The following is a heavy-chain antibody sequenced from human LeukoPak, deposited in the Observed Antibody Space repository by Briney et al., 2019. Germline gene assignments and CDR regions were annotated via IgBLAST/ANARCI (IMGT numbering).Heavy chain of an antibody. D-gene: IGHD5-12*01. CDR2: ISFTSGTI. J-gene: IGHJ4*02. V-gene: IGHV3-48*04. CDR3: ARGGGYAWDY. Sequence: SRGSLRLSCEASGLTFSRSSINWVRQAPGKGLEWVAYISFTSGTIYYADSVEGRFTVSRDNARNSLYLQMNSLRADDTAVYYCARGGGYAWDYWGQGTLVTVSS. CDR1: GLTFSRSS.